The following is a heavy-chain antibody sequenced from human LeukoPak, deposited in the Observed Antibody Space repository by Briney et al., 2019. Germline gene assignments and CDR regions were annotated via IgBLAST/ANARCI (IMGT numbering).Heavy chain of an antibody. D-gene: IGHD1-26*01. CDR1: GVSISSYY. J-gene: IGHJ4*02. Sequence: SETLSLTCTVSGVSISSYYWSWIRQHPGKGLEWIGYIYYSGGPKYNPSLKSRVTISVDTSKNQFSLKLSSVTAADTAVYYCARRSYSASYYLDYWAQGTLVTVSS. V-gene: IGHV4-59*01. CDR2: IYYSGGP. CDR3: ARRSYSASYYLDY.